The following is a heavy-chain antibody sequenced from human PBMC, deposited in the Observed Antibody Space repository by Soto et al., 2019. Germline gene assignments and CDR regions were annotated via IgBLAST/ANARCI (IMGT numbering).Heavy chain of an antibody. J-gene: IGHJ4*02. CDR1: GGTFSIYA. CDR2: ISAYNGNT. CDR3: ARDGKYSSGWYGGDY. Sequence: ASVKFSCRSSGGTFSIYAIIWVRPGPGQGLEWMGWISAYNGNTNYAQKLQGRVTMTTDTSTSTAYMELRSLRSDDTAVYYCARDGKYSSGWYGGDYWGQGTLVNVSS. D-gene: IGHD6-19*01. V-gene: IGHV1-18*01.